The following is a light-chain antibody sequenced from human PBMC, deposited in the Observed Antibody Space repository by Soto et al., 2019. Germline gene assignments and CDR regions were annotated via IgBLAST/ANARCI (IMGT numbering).Light chain of an antibody. CDR3: QQSYSTLSIT. CDR1: QSISSY. Sequence: DIQMTQSPSSLSASVGDRVTITCRASQSISSYLNWYQQKPGKAPKLLIYAASSLQSGVPSRFSGSGSGTDFTLIISSLQPEDFATYYCQQSYSTLSITFGQGKRLEIK. CDR2: AAS. V-gene: IGKV1-39*01. J-gene: IGKJ5*01.